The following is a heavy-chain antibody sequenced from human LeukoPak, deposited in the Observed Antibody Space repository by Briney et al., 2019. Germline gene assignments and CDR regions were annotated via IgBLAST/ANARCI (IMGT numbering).Heavy chain of an antibody. J-gene: IGHJ4*02. CDR1: GGSISSSNYY. V-gene: IGHV4-39*07. CDR2: IYYSGNT. CDR3: ARAFWTY. D-gene: IGHD3/OR15-3a*01. Sequence: SETLSLTCTVSGGSISSSNYYWGWIRQPPGKGLEWIGSIYYSGNTYYNPSLKSRVTISVDASKNQFSLKLSSVTAADTAVYYCARAFWTYWGQGTLVTVSS.